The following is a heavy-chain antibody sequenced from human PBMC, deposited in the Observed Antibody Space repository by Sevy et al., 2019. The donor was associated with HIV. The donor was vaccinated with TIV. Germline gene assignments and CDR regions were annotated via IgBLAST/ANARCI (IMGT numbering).Heavy chain of an antibody. D-gene: IGHD4-17*01. CDR2: ISYDGSSK. J-gene: IGHJ3*02. V-gene: IGHV3-30*18. CDR1: GFTFSRYG. CDR3: AKNGATVTPFYAFDM. Sequence: GGSLRLSCAASGFTFSRYGIHWVRQAPGKGLEWVAVISYDGSSKYYRDSVEGRFTISRDNSKNTLYLQMNSLRVEDTAVYYCAKNGATVTPFYAFDMWGQGTMVTVSS.